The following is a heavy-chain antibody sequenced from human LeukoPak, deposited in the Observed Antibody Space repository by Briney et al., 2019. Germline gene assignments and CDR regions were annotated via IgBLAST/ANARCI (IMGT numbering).Heavy chain of an antibody. CDR2: ISWNSGSI. CDR1: GFTFDDYA. CDR3: AKELPTYYGMDV. D-gene: IGHD2-15*01. J-gene: IGHJ6*02. V-gene: IGHV3-9*01. Sequence: GGSLRPSCAASGFTFDDYAMHWVRQAPGKGLEWVSGISWNSGSIGYADSVKGRFTISRDNAKNSLYLQMNSLRAEDTALYYCAKELPTYYGMDVWGQGTTVTVSS.